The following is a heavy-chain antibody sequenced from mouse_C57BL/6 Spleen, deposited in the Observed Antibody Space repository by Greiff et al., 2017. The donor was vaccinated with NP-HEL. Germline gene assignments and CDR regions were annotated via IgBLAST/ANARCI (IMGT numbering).Heavy chain of an antibody. CDR1: GYTFTEYP. J-gene: IGHJ4*01. V-gene: IGHV1-62-2*01. CDR2: FYPGSGSI. D-gene: IGHD1-1*01. Sequence: QVQLKQSGAELVKPGASVKLSCKASGYTFTEYPIHWVKQRSGQGLEWIGWFYPGSGSIKYNEKFKDKATLTADKSSSTVYMELSRLTSEDSAVYFCARHEDPITTVVAPYYAMDYWGQGTSVTVSS. CDR3: ARHEDPITTVVAPYYAMDY.